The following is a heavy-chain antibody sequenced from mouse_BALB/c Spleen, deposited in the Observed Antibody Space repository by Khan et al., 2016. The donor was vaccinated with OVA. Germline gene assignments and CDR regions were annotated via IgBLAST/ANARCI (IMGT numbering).Heavy chain of an antibody. V-gene: IGHV2-3*01. J-gene: IGHJ4*01. Sequence: QVQLKESGPGLVAPSQSLSITCTASGFSLNSYGVNWVRQPPGKGLEWLGVIWGDGSTNYHSALKSRLIISKDDSKSQVFLKLNSLQTDDTATYYCAKFTPDYYSMDYWGQGTSVTVSS. D-gene: IGHD1-1*01. CDR1: GFSLNSYG. CDR2: IWGDGST. CDR3: AKFTPDYYSMDY.